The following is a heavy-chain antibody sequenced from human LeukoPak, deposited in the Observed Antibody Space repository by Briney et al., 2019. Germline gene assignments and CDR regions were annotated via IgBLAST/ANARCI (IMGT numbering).Heavy chain of an antibody. Sequence: SETLSLTCTVSGGSISSYYRSWIRQPPGKGLEWIGYIYYSGSTNYNPSLKSRVTISVDTSKNHFSLKLSSVTAADTAVYYCARGNSRDGYNFGYWGQGTLVTVSS. CDR1: GGSISSYY. CDR2: IYYSGST. CDR3: ARGNSRDGYNFGY. V-gene: IGHV4-59*01. D-gene: IGHD5-24*01. J-gene: IGHJ4*02.